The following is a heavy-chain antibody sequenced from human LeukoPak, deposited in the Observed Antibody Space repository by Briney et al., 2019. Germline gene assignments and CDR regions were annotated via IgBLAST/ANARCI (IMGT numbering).Heavy chain of an antibody. D-gene: IGHD4-23*01. J-gene: IGHJ4*02. CDR1: GFTFSSYW. CDR3: SRALHGSNSNFNY. CDR2: IKQDGSEK. Sequence: GGSLRLSCAASGFTFSSYWMSWVRQAPGKGLEWVANIKQDGSEKNYVDSVKGRFTISRDNAKNSLYLQMNSLTAEDTALYYCSRALHGSNSNFNYWGQGTLVTVSS. V-gene: IGHV3-7*01.